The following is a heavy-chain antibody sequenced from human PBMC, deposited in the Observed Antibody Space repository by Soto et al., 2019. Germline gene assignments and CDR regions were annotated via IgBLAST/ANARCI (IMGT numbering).Heavy chain of an antibody. J-gene: IGHJ4*02. CDR3: ARSPGGWRSGRFFDS. CDR1: GECVNVSF. V-gene: IGHV4-34*01. Sequence: PSGTLSLTCAFCGECVNVSFGGVIRQTTGKGLEWIGEISHSGSTRYNPSLESRVTISIDTSKNQFSLKLNSVTAADTALFYCARSPGGWRSGRFFDSWGQGTLVTVSP. D-gene: IGHD6-19*01. CDR2: ISHSGST.